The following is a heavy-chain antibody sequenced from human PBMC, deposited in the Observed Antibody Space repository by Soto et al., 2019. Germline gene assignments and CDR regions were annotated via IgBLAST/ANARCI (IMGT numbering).Heavy chain of an antibody. CDR1: GFPFSKAW. CDR2: IKSKADGGTT. Sequence: EVQLVESGGGLVKPGGSLRLSCAASGFPFSKAWMSWVRQVPGKGLEWVGRIKSKADGGTTDYAAPVKGRFTLSSDDSSTTLYLQMNSLKTEDTAVYYSTKVLGYCSGGNCFTFDYWGQGAVVTVSS. J-gene: IGHJ4*02. D-gene: IGHD2-15*01. CDR3: TKVLGYCSGGNCFTFDY. V-gene: IGHV3-15*01.